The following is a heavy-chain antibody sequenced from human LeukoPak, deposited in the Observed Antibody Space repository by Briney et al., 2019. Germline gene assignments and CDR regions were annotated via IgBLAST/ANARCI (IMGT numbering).Heavy chain of an antibody. CDR1: GASISVHS. D-gene: IGHD5-24*01. CDR3: AREVEMATQFDY. CDR2: ISTTGST. V-gene: IGHV4-4*07. Sequence: SETLSPTCTDSGASISVHSWSWIRQPAGKGLEWIGRISTTGSTNYNPSLKSRVTMSIDTSRNQFSLKLSSVTAADTAVYYCAREVEMATQFDYWGQGTLVTVSS. J-gene: IGHJ4*02.